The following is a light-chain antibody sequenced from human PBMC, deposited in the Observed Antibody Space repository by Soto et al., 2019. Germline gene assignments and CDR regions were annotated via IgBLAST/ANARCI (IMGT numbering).Light chain of an antibody. CDR3: QQYYSSPWT. Sequence: EIVLTQSPGTLSLSPGERATLSCRASQSISSSYLAWYQQKPGQAPRLLIYGASSRATGTPDRFSGSGSGTDFTLTISRLEPEDFAVYYCQQYYSSPWTFCLGTKVEIK. V-gene: IGKV3-20*01. CDR2: GAS. J-gene: IGKJ1*01. CDR1: QSISSSY.